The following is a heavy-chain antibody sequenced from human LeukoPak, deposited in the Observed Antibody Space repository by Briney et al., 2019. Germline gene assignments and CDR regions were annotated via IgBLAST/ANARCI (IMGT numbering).Heavy chain of an antibody. Sequence: GGSLRLSCAASGFTFSSYAMSWVRQAPGKGLEWVSAISGSGGSTYYADSVKGRFTISGDNSKNTLYLQMSSLRAEDTAVYYCAKPVAGRTGPLCFDYWGQGTLVTVSS. D-gene: IGHD6-19*01. CDR2: ISGSGGST. CDR1: GFTFSSYA. V-gene: IGHV3-23*01. CDR3: AKPVAGRTGPLCFDY. J-gene: IGHJ4*02.